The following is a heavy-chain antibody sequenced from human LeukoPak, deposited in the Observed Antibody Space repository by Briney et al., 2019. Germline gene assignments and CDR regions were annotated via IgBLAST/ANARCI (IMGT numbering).Heavy chain of an antibody. CDR1: GYSFTNYW. D-gene: IGHD3-16*01. V-gene: IGHV5-51*01. Sequence: GESLKISCKGSGYSFTNYWIGWVRQMPGKGLEWMGIISPADSDTRYSPSFQGQVTISADKSISTAYLQWSSLKASDTAMYYCARQECSYASDFDYWGQGTLVTVSS. CDR2: ISPADSDT. CDR3: ARQECSYASDFDY. J-gene: IGHJ4*02.